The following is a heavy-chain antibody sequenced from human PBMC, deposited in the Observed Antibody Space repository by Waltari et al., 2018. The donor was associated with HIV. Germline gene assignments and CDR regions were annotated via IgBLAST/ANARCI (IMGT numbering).Heavy chain of an antibody. CDR3: SAVGVSPY. D-gene: IGHD2-15*01. CDR1: GFTFSDHY. CDR2: TRNKANSYTT. Sequence: EVQLVESGGGLVQPGGSLRLSCAASGFTFSDHYMDWVRQAPGKGLEWVGRTRNKANSYTTEYAASVKGRFTISRDDSKNSLYLQMNSLKTEDTAVYYCSAVGVSPYWGQGTLVTVSS. V-gene: IGHV3-72*01. J-gene: IGHJ4*02.